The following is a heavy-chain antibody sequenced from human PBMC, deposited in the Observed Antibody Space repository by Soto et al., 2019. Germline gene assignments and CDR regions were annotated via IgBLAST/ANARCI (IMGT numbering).Heavy chain of an antibody. CDR3: ARGGLDDFWSGYLYHLDS. D-gene: IGHD3-3*01. Sequence: SETLSLTCTVSGGSITSSKHYWSWIRQHPGKGLEWIGYIYLSGFTYSNPSLKSRVTMSIDTSKNQFSLKLSSVTAADTAVYYCARGGLDDFWSGYLYHLDSWGLGTLVTV. V-gene: IGHV4-30-4*08. CDR1: GGSITSSKHY. CDR2: IYLSGFT. J-gene: IGHJ4*02.